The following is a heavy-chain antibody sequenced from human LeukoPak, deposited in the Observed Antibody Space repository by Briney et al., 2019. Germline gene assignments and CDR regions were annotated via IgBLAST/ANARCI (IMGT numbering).Heavy chain of an antibody. Sequence: SETLSLTCTVSGGSISSYYWSWIRQPPGKGLEWIGYIYYSGSTNYNLSLKSRVTISVDTSKNQFSLKLSSVTAADTAVYYCARVATDLAAYCGGDCYFYYFDYWGQGTLVTVSS. V-gene: IGHV4-59*01. CDR3: ARVATDLAAYCGGDCYFYYFDY. CDR1: GGSISSYY. CDR2: IYYSGST. D-gene: IGHD2-21*02. J-gene: IGHJ4*02.